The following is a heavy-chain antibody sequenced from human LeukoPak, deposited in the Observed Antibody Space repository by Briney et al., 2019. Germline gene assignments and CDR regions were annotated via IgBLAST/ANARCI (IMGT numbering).Heavy chain of an antibody. CDR3: ARAGSGWKYYFDY. J-gene: IGHJ4*02. D-gene: IGHD6-19*01. CDR1: GFTFSSYS. V-gene: IGHV3-30*01. CDR2: ISFDGSNR. Sequence: AGGSLRLSCAASGFTFSSYSMHWVRQAPGMGLEWVTIISFDGSNRYYADSVKGRFTISRDNSKNTLSVQMNSLRAEDTAVYYCARAGSGWKYYFDYWGQGTLVTVSS.